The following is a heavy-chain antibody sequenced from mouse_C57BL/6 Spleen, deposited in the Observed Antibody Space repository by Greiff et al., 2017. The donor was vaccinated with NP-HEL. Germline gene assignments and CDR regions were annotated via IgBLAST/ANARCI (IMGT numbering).Heavy chain of an antibody. CDR1: GYSITSGYY. CDR2: ISYDGSN. J-gene: IGHJ1*03. D-gene: IGHD1-1*01. V-gene: IGHV3-6*01. Sequence: EVQLLESGPGLVKPSQSLSLTCSVTGYSITSGYYWNWIRQFPGNKLEWMGYISYDGSNNYKPSLKNRISITRETSKNQFFLKLNSVTTEDTATYYCARKENYYGSSYWYVDVWGTGTTVTVSS. CDR3: ARKENYYGSSYWYVDV.